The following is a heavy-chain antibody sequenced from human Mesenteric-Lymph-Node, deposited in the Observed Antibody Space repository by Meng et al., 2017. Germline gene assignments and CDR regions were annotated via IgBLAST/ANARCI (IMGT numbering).Heavy chain of an antibody. Sequence: GSLRLSCTVSGYSISSGYYWGWIRQPPGKGLEWIGSIYHSGSTYYNPSLKSRVTISVDTSKNQFSLKLSSVTAADTALYYCARNYGSGVDYWGQGTLVTVSS. D-gene: IGHD3-10*01. J-gene: IGHJ4*02. CDR2: IYHSGST. CDR3: ARNYGSGVDY. V-gene: IGHV4-38-2*02. CDR1: GYSISSGYY.